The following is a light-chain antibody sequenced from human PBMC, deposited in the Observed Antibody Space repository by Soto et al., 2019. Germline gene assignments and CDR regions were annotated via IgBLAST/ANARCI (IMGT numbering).Light chain of an antibody. CDR1: QSVSSY. V-gene: IGKV3-11*01. CDR3: QQYNNWLSIT. Sequence: EVVLTQSPATLSLSPGDRATLSCRASQSVSSYLAWYQQKPGQAPRLLIHDASYRATGIPARFIGSGSGTDFTLTISSLEPEDFAVYYCQQYNNWLSITFGQGTRLEI. J-gene: IGKJ5*01. CDR2: DAS.